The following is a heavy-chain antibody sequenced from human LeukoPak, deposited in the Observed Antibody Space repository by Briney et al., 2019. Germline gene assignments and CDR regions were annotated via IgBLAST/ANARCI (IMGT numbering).Heavy chain of an antibody. D-gene: IGHD3-10*01. J-gene: IGHJ6*03. CDR2: INPNSGGT. CDR3: ARGRGGYGSGSYPHMDV. V-gene: IGHV1-2*02. Sequence: GASVKVSCKASGYTFTSYGISWVRQAPGQGLEWMGWINPNSGGTNYAQKFQGRVTMTRDTSISTAYMELSRLRSDDTAVYYCARGRGGYGSGSYPHMDVWGKGTTVTISS. CDR1: GYTFTSYG.